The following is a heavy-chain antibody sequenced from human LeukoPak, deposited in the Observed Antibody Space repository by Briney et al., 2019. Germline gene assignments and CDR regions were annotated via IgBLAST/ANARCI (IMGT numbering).Heavy chain of an antibody. D-gene: IGHD3-10*01. CDR1: GGSFSGYY. CDR2: INHSGST. CDR3: ARHSLLSPQPQTNWFDP. Sequence: PSETLSLTRAVYGGSFSGYYWSWIRQPPGKGLEWIGEINHSGSTNYNPSLKSRVTISVDTSKNQFSLKLSSVTAADTAVYYCARHSLLSPQPQTNWFDPWGQGTLVTVSS. J-gene: IGHJ5*02. V-gene: IGHV4-34*01.